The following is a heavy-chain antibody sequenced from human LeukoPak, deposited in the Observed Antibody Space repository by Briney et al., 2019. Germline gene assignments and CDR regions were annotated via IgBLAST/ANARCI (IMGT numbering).Heavy chain of an antibody. D-gene: IGHD3-10*01. CDR3: ARDPEPDYYGSGRGFGMDV. CDR1: GGSVSSGSYD. Sequence: SETLSLTCTVSGGSVSSGSYDWSWIRQPPGKGLEWIGYIYYSGSTNYNPSLKSRVTISVDTSKNQFSLKLSSVTAADTAVYYCARDPEPDYYGSGRGFGMDVWGKGTTVTVSS. CDR2: IYYSGST. J-gene: IGHJ6*04. V-gene: IGHV4-61*01.